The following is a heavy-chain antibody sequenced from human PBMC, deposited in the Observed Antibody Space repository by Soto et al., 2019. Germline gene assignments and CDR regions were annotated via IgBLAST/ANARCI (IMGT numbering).Heavy chain of an antibody. CDR3: ARDLATVTKEIGY. J-gene: IGHJ4*02. V-gene: IGHV3-48*02. CDR1: GLTFSSYS. CDR2: ISSSSSTI. Sequence: EVQLVESGGGLVQPGWSLRLSCAASGLTFSSYSMKWVRQAPGKGLEWVSYISSSSSTIYYADSVKGRFTISRDNAKNSLYLQMNSLRDEDTAVYYCARDLATVTKEIGYWGQGTLVTVSS. D-gene: IGHD4-17*01.